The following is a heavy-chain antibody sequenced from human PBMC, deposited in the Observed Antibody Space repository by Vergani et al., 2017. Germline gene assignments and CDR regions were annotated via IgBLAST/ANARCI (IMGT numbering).Heavy chain of an antibody. D-gene: IGHD6-13*01. CDR3: ARDSMAAAGRYYYYYYGMDV. Sequence: EVQLVESGGGLVQPGGSLRLSCAASGFTFSSSWMSWVRQAPGKGLEWVANIKQDGSEKYYVDSVKGRFTISRDNAKNSLYLQMNSLRAEDTAVYYCARDSMAAAGRYYYYYYGMDVWGQ. CDR1: GFTFSSSW. CDR2: IKQDGSEK. V-gene: IGHV3-7*01. J-gene: IGHJ6*02.